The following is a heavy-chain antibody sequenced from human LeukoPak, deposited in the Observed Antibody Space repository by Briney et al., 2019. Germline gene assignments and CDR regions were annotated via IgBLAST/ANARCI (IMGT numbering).Heavy chain of an antibody. CDR1: GYTFTSYD. D-gene: IGHD3-9*01. J-gene: IGHJ4*02. V-gene: IGHV1-8*01. CDR3: ARARILPGYYIYGY. Sequence: ASVKVSCKASGYTFTSYDINWVRQATGQGLEWMGWMNPNSGNTGYAQKFQGRVTTTRNTSISTAYMELSSLRSEDTAVYYCARARILPGYYIYGYWGQGTLVTVSS. CDR2: MNPNSGNT.